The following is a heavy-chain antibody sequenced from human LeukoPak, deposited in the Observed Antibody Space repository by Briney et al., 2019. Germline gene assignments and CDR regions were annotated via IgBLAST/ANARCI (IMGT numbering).Heavy chain of an antibody. V-gene: IGHV3-30-3*01. CDR1: GFTFSSYA. J-gene: IGHJ4*02. CDR3: ASGDGYKCDY. Sequence: GRSLRLSCAASGFTFSSYAMHWVRQAPGKGLEWVAVISYDGSNKYYADSVKGRFTISRDNSKNTLYLQMNSLRAEDTAVYYCASGDGYKCDYWGQGTLVTVSS. D-gene: IGHD5-24*01. CDR2: ISYDGSNK.